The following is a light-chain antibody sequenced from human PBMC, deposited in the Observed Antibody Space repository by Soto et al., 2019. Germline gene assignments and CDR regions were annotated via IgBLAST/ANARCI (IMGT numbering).Light chain of an antibody. CDR2: DAS. J-gene: IGKJ1*01. CDR3: QQYNAYPWT. Sequence: DIQVTQSPPTLSASVGDRVTITCRASQTISTRMAWYQQKPGKAPKLLVYDASTLQSGVPSNFSGSGSGTEFSLTISSPQPEDFATYYCQQYNAYPWTFGQGTKVDIK. CDR1: QTISTR. V-gene: IGKV1-5*01.